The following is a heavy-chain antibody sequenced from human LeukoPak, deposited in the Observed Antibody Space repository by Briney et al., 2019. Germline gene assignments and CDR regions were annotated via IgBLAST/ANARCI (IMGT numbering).Heavy chain of an antibody. CDR2: ITASGGST. J-gene: IGHJ6*03. Sequence: GGSLRLSCAASGLTFSSFAMSWVRQAPGKGLEWVSAITASGGSTYYADSVTGRFTLSRDNSKNTLYLQMNSLRDEDTAVYYCAKAGTLAYYYYMDVWGKGTTVTVSS. D-gene: IGHD6-13*01. CDR3: AKAGTLAYYYYMDV. CDR1: GLTFSSFA. V-gene: IGHV3-23*01.